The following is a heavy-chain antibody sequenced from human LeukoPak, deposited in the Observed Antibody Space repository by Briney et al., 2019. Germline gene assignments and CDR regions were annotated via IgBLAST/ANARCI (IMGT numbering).Heavy chain of an antibody. CDR3: ARLYSSSWYTYYYYYYMDV. V-gene: IGHV4-39*07. D-gene: IGHD6-13*01. J-gene: IGHJ6*03. Sequence: SETLSLTCTVSGGSISSSSYYWGWIRQPPGKGLEWIGSIYYSGSTYYNPSLKSRVTISVDTSKNQFSLKLSSVTAADTAVYYCARLYSSSWYTYYYYYYMDVWGKGTTVTVSS. CDR1: GGSISSSSYY. CDR2: IYYSGST.